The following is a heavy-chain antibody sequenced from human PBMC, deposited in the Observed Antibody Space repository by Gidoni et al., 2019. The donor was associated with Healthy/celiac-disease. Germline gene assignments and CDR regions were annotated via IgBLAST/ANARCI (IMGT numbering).Heavy chain of an antibody. CDR1: GFTFSSYW. J-gene: IGHJ4*02. CDR2: INRDGSST. V-gene: IGHV3-74*01. CDR3: ARGGKVGATYTDY. D-gene: IGHD1-26*01. Sequence: EVQLVESGGGLDQPGGSLRLSCAASGFTFSSYWMHWVRQAPGKGLVWVSRINRDGSSTSYADSVKGRFTISRDNAKNTLYLQMNSLRAEDTAVYYCARGGKVGATYTDYWGQGTLVTVSS.